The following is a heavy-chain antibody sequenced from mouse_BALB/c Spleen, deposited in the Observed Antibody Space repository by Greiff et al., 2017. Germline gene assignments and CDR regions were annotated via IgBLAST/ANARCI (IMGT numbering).Heavy chain of an antibody. CDR2: ISNGGGST. D-gene: IGHD2-1*01. Sequence: EVKLVESGGGLVQPGGSLKLSCAASGFTFSSYTMSWVRQTPEKRLEWVAYISNGGGSTYYPDTVKGRFTISRDNAKNTLYLQMSSLKSEATAMYYCARIYYGNYEGAMDYWGQGTSVTVSS. J-gene: IGHJ4*01. CDR3: ARIYYGNYEGAMDY. CDR1: GFTFSSYT. V-gene: IGHV5-12-2*01.